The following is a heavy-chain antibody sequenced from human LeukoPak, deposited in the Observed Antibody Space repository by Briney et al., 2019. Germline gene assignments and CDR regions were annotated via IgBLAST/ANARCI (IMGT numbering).Heavy chain of an antibody. Sequence: SQTLSLTCAISGDSFSSNSVAWNWIRQSPSRGLEWLGRAYSRSRGGRDYAISVRGRINIDTDTSRNQFSLQLSSVTPEDTAVYYCAKGTNSTFDIWGQGTMVTVSS. V-gene: IGHV6-1*01. CDR3: AKGTNSTFDI. CDR2: AYSRSRGGR. D-gene: IGHD1-7*01. CDR1: GDSFSSNSVA. J-gene: IGHJ3*02.